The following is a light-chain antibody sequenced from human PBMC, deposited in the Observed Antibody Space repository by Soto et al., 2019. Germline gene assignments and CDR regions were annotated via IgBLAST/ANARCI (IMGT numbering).Light chain of an antibody. CDR1: QSVLYSSNNKNY. J-gene: IGKJ4*01. CDR2: WAS. CDR3: QQYYSTPPT. Sequence: DIVMTQSPDSLAVSLGERATINCKSSQSVLYSSNNKNYLAWYQQKPGQPPKLLIYWASTRESGVPDRFSGSGSGTDFILTISSLQAEDVAVYYCQQYYSTPPTFGGGTKVDIK. V-gene: IGKV4-1*01.